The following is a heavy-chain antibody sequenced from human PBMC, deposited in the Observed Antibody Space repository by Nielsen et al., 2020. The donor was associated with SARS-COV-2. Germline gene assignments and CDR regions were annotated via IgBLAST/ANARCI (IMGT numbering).Heavy chain of an antibody. Sequence: WIRQPPGKGLEWVSAISGSGGSTYYAVSVKGRFTISRDNSKNTLYLQMNSLRAEDTAVYYCAKDKGTLVFYDILTGYYNVWGQGTLVTVSS. V-gene: IGHV3-23*01. J-gene: IGHJ4*02. CDR2: ISGSGGST. D-gene: IGHD3-9*01. CDR3: AKDKGTLVFYDILTGYYNV.